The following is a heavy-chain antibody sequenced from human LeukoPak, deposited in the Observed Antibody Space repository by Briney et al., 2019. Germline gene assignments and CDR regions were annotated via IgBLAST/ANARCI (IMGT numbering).Heavy chain of an antibody. J-gene: IGHJ4*02. CDR1: GFTFSDYY. Sequence: GGSLRLSCAASGFTFSDYYMSWIRQAPGKGLEWVSYISSSGSTIYYADSVKGRFTISRDNAKNPLYLQMNSLRAEDTAVYYCARFHQIRWYRYFDYWGQGTLVTVSS. D-gene: IGHD4-23*01. V-gene: IGHV3-11*01. CDR2: ISSSGSTI. CDR3: ARFHQIRWYRYFDY.